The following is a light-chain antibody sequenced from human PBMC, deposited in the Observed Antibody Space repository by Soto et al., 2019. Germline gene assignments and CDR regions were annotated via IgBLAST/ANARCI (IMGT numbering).Light chain of an antibody. CDR3: RSYAGSNKFV. CDR1: SSDVGSYDY. V-gene: IGLV2-8*01. CDR2: EVS. Sequence: QSALTQPPSASGSPGQSVTISCTGTSSDVGSYDYVSWYQQHPGKAPKLMIYEVSKRPSGVPDRFSGSKSGNTASLTVSGLQAEDEGDYYCRSYAGSNKFVVGTGTKVTVL. J-gene: IGLJ1*01.